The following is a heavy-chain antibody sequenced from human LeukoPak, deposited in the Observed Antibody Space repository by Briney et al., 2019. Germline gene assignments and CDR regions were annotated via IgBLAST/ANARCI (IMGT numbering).Heavy chain of an antibody. V-gene: IGHV1-18*01. CDR1: GYTFSIYG. Sequence: ASVKVSCKASGYTFSIYGFSWVRQAPGQGLEWVGWISAYNGNTDYAQKFQGRVTMTTDTSTSTAHMELRSLRSDDTAVYYCARQGYSGHSQGAADYWGQGTLVTVSS. CDR3: ARQGYSGHSQGAADY. D-gene: IGHD4-23*01. J-gene: IGHJ4*02. CDR2: ISAYNGNT.